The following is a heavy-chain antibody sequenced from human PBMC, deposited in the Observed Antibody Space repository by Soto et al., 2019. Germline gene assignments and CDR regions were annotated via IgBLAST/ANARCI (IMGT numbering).Heavy chain of an antibody. CDR3: LGAYYDISGYILDL. V-gene: IGHV4-59*01. CDR1: GGSISSGY. J-gene: IGHJ5*02. Sequence: SETLSLTCSVSGGSISSGYWTWIRQPPGKGLEWIGYIYYGGSINYNPSLKSRVIISVDTAKNQFSLRLSSVTAAVTVVYYCLGAYYDISGYILDLCGQGSSVIVSS. D-gene: IGHD3-22*01. CDR2: IYYGGSI.